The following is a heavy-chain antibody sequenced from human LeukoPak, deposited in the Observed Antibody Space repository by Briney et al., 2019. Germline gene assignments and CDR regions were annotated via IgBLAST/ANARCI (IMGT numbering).Heavy chain of an antibody. CDR1: GYTFTSYD. D-gene: IGHD3-10*01. Sequence: ASVKVSCKASGYTFTSYDINWVRQATGQGLEWMGWMNPNSGNTGYAQKFQGRVTMTRNTSISTAYMELSSLRSEDTAVYYCARARVIDYYGSGSYYNEDAFDIWGQGTMVTVSS. V-gene: IGHV1-8*01. CDR2: MNPNSGNT. J-gene: IGHJ3*02. CDR3: ARARVIDYYGSGSYYNEDAFDI.